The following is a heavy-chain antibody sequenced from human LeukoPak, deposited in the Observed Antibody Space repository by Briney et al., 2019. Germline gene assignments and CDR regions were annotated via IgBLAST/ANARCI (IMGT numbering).Heavy chain of an antibody. V-gene: IGHV1-18*01. Sequence: ASVKVSCKASGYTFTSYGISWVRQAPGQGLEWMGWISAYNGNTNYAQKLQGRVTMTTDTSASTAYMELRSLRSDDTAVYYCARKYYDILTGYYKTFDYWGQGTLVTVSS. J-gene: IGHJ4*02. D-gene: IGHD3-9*01. CDR2: ISAYNGNT. CDR1: GYTFTSYG. CDR3: ARKYYDILTGYYKTFDY.